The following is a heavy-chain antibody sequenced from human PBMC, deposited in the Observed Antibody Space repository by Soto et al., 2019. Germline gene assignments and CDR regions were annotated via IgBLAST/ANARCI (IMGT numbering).Heavy chain of an antibody. CDR3: ARHLSPSSAGYYYGRXL. J-gene: IGHJ6*02. D-gene: IGHD3-9*01. V-gene: IGHV5-10-1*01. Sequence: GQALKISWWGSTQSFTDYWITWLRQVPGRGLEWMGRIDPSDSYTSYGRSFQGHVTMSADKSNNTAFLHWSSLKSSDTAIYYCARHLSPSSAGYYYGRXLWVQGTAVTVSS. CDR2: IDPSDSYT. CDR1: TQSFTDYW.